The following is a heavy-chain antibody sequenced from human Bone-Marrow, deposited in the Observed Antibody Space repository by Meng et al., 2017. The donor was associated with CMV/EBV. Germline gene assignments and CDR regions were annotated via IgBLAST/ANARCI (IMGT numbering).Heavy chain of an antibody. D-gene: IGHD3-3*01. Sequence: SLSLSSKGSGYSFTSYWIGWVRQMPGKGLEWMGIIYPGASDTRYSPSFQGQVTISTDKSLSTAYLQWSRLKAADTAMYYCARGTYYDFWSGLSPSPFDYWGQGTRVTGSS. CDR1: GYSFTSYW. V-gene: IGHV5-51*01. CDR2: IYPGASDT. CDR3: ARGTYYDFWSGLSPSPFDY. J-gene: IGHJ4*01.